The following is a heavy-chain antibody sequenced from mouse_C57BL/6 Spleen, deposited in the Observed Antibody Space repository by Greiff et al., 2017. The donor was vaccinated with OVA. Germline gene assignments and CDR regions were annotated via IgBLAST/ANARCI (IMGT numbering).Heavy chain of an antibody. CDR3: AEIYYDYYGAIAY. J-gene: IGHJ3*01. CDR2: IDPGDGET. V-gene: IGHV14-2*01. D-gene: IGHD2-4*01. CDR1: GFNIKDYY. Sequence: EVQLQQSGAELVKPGASVKLSCTASGFNIKDYYMHWVKQRTEKGLEWIGRIDPGDGETNYARKFQGKATMTADTSSSTAYLQLSSLTSEDTAVYYCAEIYYDYYGAIAYWGQGTLVTVSA.